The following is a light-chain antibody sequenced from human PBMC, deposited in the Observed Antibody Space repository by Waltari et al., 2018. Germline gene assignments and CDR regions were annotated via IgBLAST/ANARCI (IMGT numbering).Light chain of an antibody. CDR2: TAN. Sequence: QTVVTQEPSLSVSPGGTVTLTCALSSGSVSPTSYATWYRQTPGQAPRTLLYTANTRSSGVPDRFSGSILGNKAALTITGAQADDESDYYCSLYMGSGIWVFGGGTKLTVL. CDR1: SGSVSPTSY. CDR3: SLYMGSGIWV. J-gene: IGLJ3*02. V-gene: IGLV8-61*01.